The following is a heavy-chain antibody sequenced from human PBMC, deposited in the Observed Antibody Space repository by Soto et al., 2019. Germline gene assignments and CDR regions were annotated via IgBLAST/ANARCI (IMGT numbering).Heavy chain of an antibody. CDR3: ARVRSVVYWYFDL. J-gene: IGHJ2*01. CDR2: IYYSGST. CDR1: GGSISSGGYY. D-gene: IGHD2-15*01. Sequence: PSLTCTVSGGSISSGGYYWSWIRQHPGKGLEWIGYIYYSGSTYYNPSLKSRVTISVDTSKNLFSLKLSSVTAADTAVYYCARVRSVVYWYFDLWGRGTLVTV. V-gene: IGHV4-31*03.